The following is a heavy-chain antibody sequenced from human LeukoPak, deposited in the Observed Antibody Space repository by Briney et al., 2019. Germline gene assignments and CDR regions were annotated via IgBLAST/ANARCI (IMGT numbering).Heavy chain of an antibody. CDR1: GGTFSIYA. Sequence: SVTVSCTASGGTFSIYAISWVRQAPGQGLEWMGGIIPIFGTANYAQKFQGRVTITADESTSTAYMELSSLRSEDTAVYYCARPQYSGSYHHDAFDIWGQGTMVTVSS. V-gene: IGHV1-69*13. CDR2: IIPIFGTA. J-gene: IGHJ3*02. D-gene: IGHD1-26*01. CDR3: ARPQYSGSYHHDAFDI.